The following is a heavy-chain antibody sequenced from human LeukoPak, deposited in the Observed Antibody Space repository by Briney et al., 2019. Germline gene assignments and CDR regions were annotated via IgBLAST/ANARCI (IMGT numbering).Heavy chain of an antibody. CDR1: GGSISSSSYY. V-gene: IGHV4-39*06. CDR3: AAIPPSFDY. D-gene: IGHD2-2*02. J-gene: IGHJ4*02. CDR2: IYHSGST. Sequence: SETLSLTCTVSGGSISSSSYYWGWIRQPPGKGLEWIGSIYHSGSTYYNPSLKSRVTISVDTSKNQFPLKLSSVTAADTAVYYCAAIPPSFDYWGQGTLVTVSS.